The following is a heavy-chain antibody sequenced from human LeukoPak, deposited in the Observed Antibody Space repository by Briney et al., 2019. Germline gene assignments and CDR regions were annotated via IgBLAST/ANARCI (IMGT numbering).Heavy chain of an antibody. D-gene: IGHD3/OR15-3a*01. V-gene: IGHV1-18*01. CDR2: ISAYNGNT. Sequence: ASVKVSCKASGYTFTSFGISWVRQAPGQGLEWMGWISAYNGNTNYAQKFQGRVTMTTDTSTSTAYMELRSLRSDDTAVYYCAREDFHNWFDPWGQGTLVTVSS. J-gene: IGHJ5*02. CDR1: GYTFTSFG. CDR3: AREDFHNWFDP.